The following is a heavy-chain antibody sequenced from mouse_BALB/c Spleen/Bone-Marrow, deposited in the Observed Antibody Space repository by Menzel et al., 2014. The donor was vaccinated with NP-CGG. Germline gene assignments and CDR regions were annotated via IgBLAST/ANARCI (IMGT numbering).Heavy chain of an antibody. D-gene: IGHD2-1*01. Sequence: VQLQQSGAELVKPGASVKLSCTASGFNIKDIYIHWVKRRPEQGLEWIGRIDRAHGNTKYEPKFQGKVTITADTSSNTAYLQLSSLTSEDTAIYYCASYMYTFYFHFWRPGTTLTVSS. V-gene: IGHV14-3*02. CDR1: GFNIKDIY. CDR2: IDRAHGNT. J-gene: IGHJ2*01. CDR3: ASYMYTFYFHF.